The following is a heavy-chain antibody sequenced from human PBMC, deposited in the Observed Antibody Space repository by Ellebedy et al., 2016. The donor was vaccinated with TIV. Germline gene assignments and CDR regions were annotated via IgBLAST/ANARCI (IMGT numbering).Heavy chain of an antibody. V-gene: IGHV4-39*07. CDR2: IYYSGST. CDR3: ARGTNTGYDYSDY. Sequence: SETLSLTXTVYGGSISRSSYYWGWIRQPPGKGLEWIASIYYSGSTYYNPSLKSRVNISVDTSKNQFSLKLSTVTAADTAIYYCARGTNTGYDYSDYWGQGILVTVSS. CDR1: GGSISRSSYY. J-gene: IGHJ4*02. D-gene: IGHD5-12*01.